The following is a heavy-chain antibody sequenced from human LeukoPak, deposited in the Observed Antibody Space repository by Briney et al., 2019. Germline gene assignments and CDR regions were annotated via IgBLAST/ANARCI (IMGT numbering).Heavy chain of an antibody. Sequence: ASVKVSCKASGYTFTSYGISWLRQAPGQGLEWMGWISAYNGNTGYAQKFQGRVTITRNTSISTAYMEVSSLRYEDTAVYYCARRAVDNSYYYYMDVWGKGTTVTVSS. J-gene: IGHJ6*03. CDR1: GYTFTSYG. V-gene: IGHV1-8*03. CDR3: ARRAVDNSYYYYMDV. CDR2: ISAYNGNT. D-gene: IGHD6-19*01.